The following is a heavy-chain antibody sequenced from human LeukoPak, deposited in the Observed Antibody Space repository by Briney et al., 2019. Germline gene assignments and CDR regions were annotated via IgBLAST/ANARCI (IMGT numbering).Heavy chain of an antibody. V-gene: IGHV4-34*01. CDR3: ARGGPQLARPGDY. Sequence: SETLSLTCAVYGGSFSGYYWSWIRQPPGKGLEWIGEINHSGSTNYNPSLKSRVTISVDTSKNQLSLKLSSVTAADTAVYYCARGGPQLARPGDYWGQGTLVTVSS. J-gene: IGHJ4*02. CDR1: GGSFSGYY. D-gene: IGHD6-13*01. CDR2: INHSGST.